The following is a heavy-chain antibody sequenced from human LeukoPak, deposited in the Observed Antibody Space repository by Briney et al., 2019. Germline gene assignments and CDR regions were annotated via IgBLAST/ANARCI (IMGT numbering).Heavy chain of an antibody. Sequence: PGASVKVSCKASGYTFTGYYMHWVRQAPGQGLEWMGWINPNSGGTNYAQKFQGRVTMTRDTSISTAYMELSRLRSDDTAVYYCARSRDGYNFLFDYWGQGILVTVSS. D-gene: IGHD5-24*01. V-gene: IGHV1-2*02. CDR3: ARSRDGYNFLFDY. J-gene: IGHJ4*02. CDR1: GYTFTGYY. CDR2: INPNSGGT.